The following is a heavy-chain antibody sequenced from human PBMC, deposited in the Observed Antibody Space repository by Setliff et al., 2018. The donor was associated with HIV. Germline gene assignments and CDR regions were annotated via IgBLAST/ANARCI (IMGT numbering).Heavy chain of an antibody. J-gene: IGHJ4*02. CDR1: GFSLSTSGMC. D-gene: IGHD4-17*01. Sequence: SGPTLVNPTQTLTLTCTFSGFSLSTSGMCVNWIRQPPGKALEWLARIDWDDNKFYSTSLKTRLTISKDTSKNQVVLTMTYMDPVDTATYYCARTPPPNNYGDYIIDYWGQGTLVTVS. CDR3: ARTPPPNNYGDYIIDY. CDR2: IDWDDNK. V-gene: IGHV2-70*17.